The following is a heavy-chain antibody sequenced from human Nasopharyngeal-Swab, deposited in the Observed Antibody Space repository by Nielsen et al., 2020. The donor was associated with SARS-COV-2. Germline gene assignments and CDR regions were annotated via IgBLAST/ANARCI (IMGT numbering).Heavy chain of an antibody. CDR3: ASGGYDFWSGYPYDY. D-gene: IGHD3-3*01. CDR2: ISTTGSSK. J-gene: IGHJ4*02. CDR1: GFTFSDYC. Sequence: GGSLRLSCAASGFTFSDYCMSWIRQAPGKGLEWVSHISTTGSSKYYADSLKGRFTISRDNDKNSLYLQMNSLRADDTAVYYCASGGYDFWSGYPYDYWGLGTLVTVYS. V-gene: IGHV3-11*04.